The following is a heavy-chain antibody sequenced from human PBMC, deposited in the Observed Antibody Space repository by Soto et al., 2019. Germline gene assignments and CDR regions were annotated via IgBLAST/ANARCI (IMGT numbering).Heavy chain of an antibody. CDR1: GGSFSGYY. CDR3: ARIDFWSGYYGNY. Sequence: PSETLSLTCAVYGGSFSGYYWSWIRQPPGKGLEWIGDIYYSGSTNYNPSLKSRVTISVDTSKNQFSLKLSSVTAADTAVYYCARIDFWSGYYGNYWGQGTLVTVSS. CDR2: IYYSGST. V-gene: IGHV4-59*08. J-gene: IGHJ4*02. D-gene: IGHD3-3*01.